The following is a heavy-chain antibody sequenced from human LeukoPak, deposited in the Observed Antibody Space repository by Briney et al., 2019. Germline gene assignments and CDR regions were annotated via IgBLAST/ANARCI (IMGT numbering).Heavy chain of an antibody. CDR3: ARFSSGCDTSSCYLNY. CDR1: GGSLSGHY. CDR2: IYYSGAT. D-gene: IGHD2-2*01. J-gene: IGHJ4*02. Sequence: SETLSLTCIDSGGSLSGHYWSWIRQPPGKELELIGHIYYSGATYYSPSLKSRVTISLDTSRNQFSLKLTSVTAADTAVYYCARFSSGCDTSSCYLNYWGQGTLVTVS. V-gene: IGHV4-59*11.